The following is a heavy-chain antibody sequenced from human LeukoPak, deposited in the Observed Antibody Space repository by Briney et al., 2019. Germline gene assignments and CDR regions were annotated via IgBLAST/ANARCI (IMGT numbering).Heavy chain of an antibody. J-gene: IGHJ4*02. D-gene: IGHD6-6*01. V-gene: IGHV4-4*09. CDR3: ARHSSSSAYFDY. Sequence: RPSETLSLTCTVSGGSISSYYWSWIRQPPGKGLEWIGYIYTSGSTNYNPSLKGRVTISVDTSKNQFSLKLSSVTAADTAVYYCARHSSSSAYFDYWGQGTLVTVSS. CDR2: IYTSGST. CDR1: GGSISSYY.